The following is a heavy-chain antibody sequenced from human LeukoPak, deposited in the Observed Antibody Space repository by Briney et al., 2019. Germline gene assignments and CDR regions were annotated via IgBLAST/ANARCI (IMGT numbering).Heavy chain of an antibody. J-gene: IGHJ4*02. CDR3: ARVGYDWNLFDY. CDR2: INSDGSST. Sequence: PGGSLRLSCAASGFTFSSCWMHWVRQAPGKGLVWVSRINSDGSSTSYADSVKGRFTISRDNSKNTLYLQMNSLRAEDTAVYYCARVGYDWNLFDYWGQGTLVTVSS. D-gene: IGHD1-20*01. CDR1: GFTFSSCW. V-gene: IGHV3-74*01.